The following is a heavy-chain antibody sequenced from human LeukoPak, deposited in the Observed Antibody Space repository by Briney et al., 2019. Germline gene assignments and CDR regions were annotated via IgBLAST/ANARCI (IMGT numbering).Heavy chain of an antibody. D-gene: IGHD6-13*01. V-gene: IGHV4-39*01. CDR3: ARLVGIAADGTGGDY. Sequence: SETLSLTCTVSDGSITSNVYHWGWIRQPPGKGLEYMGSINHSGSTHCHPSLNSRVTLSVDTSKNQFSLKVNSVTAADTAVYYCARLVGIAADGTGGDYWGQGTLVTVSS. J-gene: IGHJ4*02. CDR2: INHSGST. CDR1: DGSITSNVYH.